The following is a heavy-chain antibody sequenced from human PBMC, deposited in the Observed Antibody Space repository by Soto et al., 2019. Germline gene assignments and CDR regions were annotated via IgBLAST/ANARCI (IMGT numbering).Heavy chain of an antibody. D-gene: IGHD2-15*01. Sequence: EGSLRLSCAVSEIIFSGYGMHWVRQAPGKGLEWVAVIRFDGSNIHYADFVKGRFTISRDNSKNTLYLQMDSLRAEDTAVYYCARGRLISLYYFDYWGQGTLVTVSS. J-gene: IGHJ4*02. CDR2: IRFDGSNI. V-gene: IGHV3-33*01. CDR1: EIIFSGYG. CDR3: ARGRLISLYYFDY.